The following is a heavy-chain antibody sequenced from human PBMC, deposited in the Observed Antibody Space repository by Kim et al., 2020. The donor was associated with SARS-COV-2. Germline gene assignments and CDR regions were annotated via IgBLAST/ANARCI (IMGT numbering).Heavy chain of an antibody. Sequence: GGSLRLSCAASGFTFSSYAMSWVRQAPGKGLEWVSAISGSGGSTYYADSVKGRFTISRDNSKNTLYLQMNSLRAEDTAVYYCARPSSSLVITPWYFDYWGQGTLVTVSS. CDR1: GFTFSSYA. J-gene: IGHJ4*02. CDR2: ISGSGGST. V-gene: IGHV3-23*01. CDR3: ARPSSSLVITPWYFDY. D-gene: IGHD3-22*01.